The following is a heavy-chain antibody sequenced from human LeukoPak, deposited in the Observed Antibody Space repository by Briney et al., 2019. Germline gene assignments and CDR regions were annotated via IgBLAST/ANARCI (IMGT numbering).Heavy chain of an antibody. V-gene: IGHV4-34*01. Sequence: KSGGSLRLSCAASGFTFSSYSMSWVRQPPGKGLEWIGEINHSESTNYNPSLKSRVSISVDTSKNQFSLKLLSSVTAADTAVYYCARQEIGNCSSSSCYSFDYWGQGTLVTVSS. CDR3: ARQEIGNCSSSSCYSFDY. CDR1: GFTFSSYS. D-gene: IGHD2-2*02. CDR2: INHSEST. J-gene: IGHJ4*02.